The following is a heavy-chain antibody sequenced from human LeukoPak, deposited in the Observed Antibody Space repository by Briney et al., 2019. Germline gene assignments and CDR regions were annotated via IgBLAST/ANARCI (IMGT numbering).Heavy chain of an antibody. Sequence: ASVKVSCKASGYTFTSYYMHWVRQAPGQGLEWMGIINPSGGSTSYAQKFQGRVTMTRDTSTSTVYMELSSLRSEDTAMYFCARVSGESSGTSYSNQFFDYWGQGSLVTVSS. D-gene: IGHD2-21*01. CDR1: GYTFTSYY. CDR2: INPSGGST. J-gene: IGHJ4*02. CDR3: ARVSGESSGTSYSNQFFDY. V-gene: IGHV1-46*01.